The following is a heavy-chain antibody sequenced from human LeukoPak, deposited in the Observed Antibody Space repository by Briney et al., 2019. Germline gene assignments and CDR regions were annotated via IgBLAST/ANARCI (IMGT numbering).Heavy chain of an antibody. CDR2: ITPNERPT. J-gene: IGHJ4*02. Sequence: ASVRVSCKGSGYTFTGYYMHWGRQAPGQGLERLAWITPNERPTHYAQKFQASLTITRDPSISTAYMELSRLSSDDTAVYYCARDPGGDYWRQPTLVTVSS. CDR1: GYTFTGYY. CDR3: ARDPGGDY. D-gene: IGHD3-16*01. V-gene: IGHV1-2*02.